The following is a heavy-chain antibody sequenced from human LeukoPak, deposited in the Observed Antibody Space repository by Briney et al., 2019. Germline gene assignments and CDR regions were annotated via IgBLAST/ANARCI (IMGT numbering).Heavy chain of an antibody. D-gene: IGHD3-10*01. CDR3: ARMGTWFGELSHY. J-gene: IGHJ4*02. Sequence: SETLSLTCVVSGGSISSTSYYWGWIRQPPGKGLEWIGSIYYSGSTYYSPSLKSRVTISVDTSKNQFSLKLSSVTAADTAVYYCARMGTWFGELSHYWGQGTLVTVSS. CDR1: GGSISSTSYY. CDR2: IYYSGST. V-gene: IGHV4-39*07.